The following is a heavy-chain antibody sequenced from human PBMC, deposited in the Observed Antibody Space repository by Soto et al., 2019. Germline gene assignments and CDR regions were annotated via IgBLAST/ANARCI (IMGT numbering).Heavy chain of an antibody. V-gene: IGHV1-69*06. CDR3: AREPKESFYFDY. J-gene: IGHJ4*02. CDR1: EDTFRNYA. Sequence: SVKVSCKASEDTFRNYAISWVRQAPGQGLEWMGGIIPIFGTANYAQRFQGRVTITADTSANTVYLELSSLRSEDTAVYYCAREPKESFYFDYWGQGTTVTVSS. D-gene: IGHD3-10*01. CDR2: IIPIFGTA.